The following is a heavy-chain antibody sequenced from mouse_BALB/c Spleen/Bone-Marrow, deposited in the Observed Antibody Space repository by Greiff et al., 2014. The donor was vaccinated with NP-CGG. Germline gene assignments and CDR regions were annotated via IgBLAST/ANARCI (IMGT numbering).Heavy chain of an antibody. CDR3: ARAPWVQGYAMDY. CDR2: ISDGSTYT. Sequence: EVQLVESGGGLVKPGGSLKLSCAASGFTFSDYYMYWVRQTPEKRLEWVATISDGSTYTYYPDSVKGRFTISRDKAKNNLYLQMSSLKLEDKALYYCARAPWVQGYAMDYWGQGTSVTVSS. CDR1: GFTFSDYY. J-gene: IGHJ4*01. D-gene: IGHD2-14*01. V-gene: IGHV5-4*02.